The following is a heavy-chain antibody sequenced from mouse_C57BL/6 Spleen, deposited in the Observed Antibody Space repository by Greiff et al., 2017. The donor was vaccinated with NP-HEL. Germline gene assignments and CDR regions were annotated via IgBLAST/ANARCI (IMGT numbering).Heavy chain of an antibody. CDR3: ARRGGYYD. CDR2: IDPSDSYT. J-gene: IGHJ3*01. V-gene: IGHV1-50*01. CDR1: GYTFTSYW. Sequence: QVQLKQPGAELVKPGASVKLSCKASGYTFTSYWMQWVKQRPGQGLEWIGEIDPSDSYTNYNQKFKGKATLTVDTSSSTAYMQLSSLTSEDSAVYYCARRGGYYDWGQGTLVTVSA. D-gene: IGHD1-1*01.